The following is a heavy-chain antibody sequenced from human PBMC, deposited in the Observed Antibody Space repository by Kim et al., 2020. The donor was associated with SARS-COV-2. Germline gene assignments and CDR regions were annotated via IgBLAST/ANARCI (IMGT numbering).Heavy chain of an antibody. J-gene: IGHJ4*02. D-gene: IGHD1-26*01. V-gene: IGHV3-33*01. Sequence: GGSLRLSCAASGFTFSSYGMHWVRQAPGKGLEWVAVIWYDGSNKYYADSVKGRFTISRDNSKNTLYLQMNSLRAEDTAVYYCARDPMDQWELLRARPYYFDYWGQGTLVTVSS. CDR1: GFTFSSYG. CDR2: IWYDGSNK. CDR3: ARDPMDQWELLRARPYYFDY.